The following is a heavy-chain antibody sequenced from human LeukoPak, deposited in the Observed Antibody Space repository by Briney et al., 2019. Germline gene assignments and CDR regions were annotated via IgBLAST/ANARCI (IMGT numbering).Heavy chain of an antibody. J-gene: IGHJ4*02. CDR1: GGTFSSYA. Sequence: SVKVSCKASGGTFSSYAISWVRQAPGQGLEWMGRIIPILGIANYAQKFQGRVTITADKSTSTAYMEPSSLRSEDTAVYYCARNRGYSGFGDYWGQGTLVTVSS. CDR2: IIPILGIA. CDR3: ARNRGYSGFGDY. V-gene: IGHV1-69*04. D-gene: IGHD5-12*01.